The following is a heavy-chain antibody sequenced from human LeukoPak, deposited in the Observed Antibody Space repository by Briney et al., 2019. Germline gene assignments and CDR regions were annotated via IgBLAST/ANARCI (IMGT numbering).Heavy chain of an antibody. Sequence: ASVKVSCKASGYTFTNYYMHWVRQAPGQGLEWMGWINPSSGGTDYAQKFQGRVTMTRDTSISTAYMELSSLKSDDTAVYCCARDGVYSRSSDAFDIWGQGTMVTVSS. J-gene: IGHJ3*02. CDR1: GYTFTNYY. D-gene: IGHD6-13*01. CDR2: INPSSGGT. CDR3: ARDGVYSRSSDAFDI. V-gene: IGHV1-2*02.